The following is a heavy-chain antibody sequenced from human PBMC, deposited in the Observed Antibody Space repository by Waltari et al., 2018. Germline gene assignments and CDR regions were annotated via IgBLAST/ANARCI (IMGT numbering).Heavy chain of an antibody. Sequence: EVQLVESGGGLVKPGGSLRLSCAASGFTFSSYSMNWVRQAPGKGLEGVSSIISSSSYIYYADSVKGRFTISRDNAKNSLYLQMNSLRAEDTAVYYCARGTGTPPNYFDYWGQGTLVTVSS. CDR3: ARGTGTPPNYFDY. CDR1: GFTFSSYS. CDR2: IISSSSYI. V-gene: IGHV3-21*01. D-gene: IGHD1-7*01. J-gene: IGHJ4*02.